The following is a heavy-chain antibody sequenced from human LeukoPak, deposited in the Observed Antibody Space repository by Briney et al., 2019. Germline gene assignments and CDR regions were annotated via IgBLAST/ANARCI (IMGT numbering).Heavy chain of an antibody. CDR2: INPNSGGT. Sequence: ASVKVSCKASGYTFTGYYIHWVRQAPGQGLEWMGWINPNSGGTNYAQKFQGRVTMTRDTSISTAYMELSSLRSEDTAVYYCARMYYYDSSGRNWFDPWGQGTLVTVSS. CDR1: GYTFTGYY. V-gene: IGHV1-2*02. J-gene: IGHJ5*02. CDR3: ARMYYYDSSGRNWFDP. D-gene: IGHD3-22*01.